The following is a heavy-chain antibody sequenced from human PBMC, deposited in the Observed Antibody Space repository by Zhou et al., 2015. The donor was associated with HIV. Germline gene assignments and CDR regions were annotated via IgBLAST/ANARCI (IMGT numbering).Heavy chain of an antibody. D-gene: IGHD3-16*02. CDR3: ARLPPYDYVWGSYRGIDY. V-gene: IGHV1-69*12. CDR2: IISIFGTA. CDR1: GGTFSSYT. J-gene: IGHJ4*02. Sequence: QVQLVQSGAEVKKPGSSVKVSCKASGGTFSSYTISWVRQAPGQGLEWMGGIISIFGTANYAQKFQGRVTITADESTSTAYMELSSLRSEDTAVYYCARLPPYDYVWGSYRGIDYWGQGTLVTVSS.